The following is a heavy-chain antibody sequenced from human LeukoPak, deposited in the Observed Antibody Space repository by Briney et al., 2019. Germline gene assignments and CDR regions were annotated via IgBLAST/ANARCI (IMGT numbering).Heavy chain of an antibody. CDR1: GGSISSYY. V-gene: IGHV4-4*07. CDR2: IYTSGST. Sequence: PSETLSLTCTVSGGSISSYYWSWIRQPAGKGLEWIGRIYTSGSTNYNPSLKSRVTMSVDTSKNQFSLKLSSVTAADTAVYYCAXEXVXXIAAXXYAFDIWGQGTMVXV. CDR3: AXEXVXXIAAXXYAFDI. J-gene: IGHJ3*02. D-gene: IGHD6-13*01.